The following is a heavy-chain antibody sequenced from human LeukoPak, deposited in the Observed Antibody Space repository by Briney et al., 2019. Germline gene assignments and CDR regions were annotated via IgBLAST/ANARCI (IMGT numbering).Heavy chain of an antibody. CDR3: ARFPGSAEYRHYYYMDV. J-gene: IGHJ6*03. V-gene: IGHV4-39*07. Sequence: SETLSLTCTVSGGSISGSGYYWVWIRQPPGKGLEWIATIYYTGSTYYNPSLKSRVTISLDTSKSQFSLRLSSVTAADTAVYYCARFPGSAEYRHYYYMDVWGKGTTVTVSS. D-gene: IGHD2-15*01. CDR1: GGSISGSGYY. CDR2: IYYTGST.